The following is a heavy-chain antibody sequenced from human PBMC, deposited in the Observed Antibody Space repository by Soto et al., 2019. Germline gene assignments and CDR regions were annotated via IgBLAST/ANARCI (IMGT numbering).Heavy chain of an antibody. V-gene: IGHV1-3*01. D-gene: IGHD2-15*01. J-gene: IGHJ6*02. CDR1: GYTFTSYA. CDR2: INAGNGNT. CDR3: AREALGYCSGGSCYDYCYGMDV. Sequence: ASVKVSCKASGYTFTSYAMHWVRQAPGQRLEWMGWINAGNGNTKYSQKFQGRVTITRDTSASTAYMELSSLRSEDTAVYYCAREALGYCSGGSCYDYCYGMDVWGQGTTVTVSS.